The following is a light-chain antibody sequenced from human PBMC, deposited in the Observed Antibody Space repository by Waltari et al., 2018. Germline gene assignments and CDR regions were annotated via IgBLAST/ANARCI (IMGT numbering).Light chain of an antibody. CDR2: TTT. V-gene: IGLV7-43*01. CDR3: LLYCGHFWL. J-gene: IGLJ3*02. Sequence: QTAVTQEPSLTVSPGGTVTLTCATSTGAVTTDCYANWFQQKPGQVPKTLIYTTTTKHSWTPARFSGALLGGKAALTLSGVLPEDEADYYCLLYCGHFWLFGGGTKVTVL. CDR1: TGAVTTDCY.